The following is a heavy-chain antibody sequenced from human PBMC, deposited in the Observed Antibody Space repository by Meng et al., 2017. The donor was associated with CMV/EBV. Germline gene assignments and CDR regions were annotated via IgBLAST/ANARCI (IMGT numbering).Heavy chain of an antibody. J-gene: IGHJ4*02. CDR1: GITFSNAW. CDR3: TTDWGRRLQFWDGY. D-gene: IGHD5-24*01. V-gene: IGHV3-15*01. Sequence: GITFSNAWLCWVRQARGKGLEWVGSIKSRTDGATTDYAERVKGRFSISREDSRNMLYLQMNSLKTEDTAVYYGTTDWGRRLQFWDGYWGQGTLVTVSS. CDR2: IKSRTDGATT.